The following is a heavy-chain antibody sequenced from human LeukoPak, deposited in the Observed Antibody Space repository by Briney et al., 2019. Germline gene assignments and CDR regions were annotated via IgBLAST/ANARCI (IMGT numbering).Heavy chain of an antibody. CDR1: GFTISNNY. CDR3: TSRYIDDWYAY. D-gene: IGHD3-9*01. CDR2: IYSDGNT. J-gene: IGHJ1*01. Sequence: GGSLRLSCAASGFTISNNYMSWVRQAPGKGLEWVSVIYSDGNTNYADSVKGRFTISRDNSKNTLYLQMNSLRLEDTAVYYCTSRYIDDWYAYWGQGTLVTVSS. V-gene: IGHV3-53*01.